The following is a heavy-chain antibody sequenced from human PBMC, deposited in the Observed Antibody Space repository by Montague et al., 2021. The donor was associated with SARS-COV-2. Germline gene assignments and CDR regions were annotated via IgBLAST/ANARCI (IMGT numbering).Heavy chain of an antibody. CDR3: ARVPYRLLFVLRYYGMDV. Sequence: SETLSLTCAVYGGSLSGYYWSWIRQPPGEGLEWIAEISHSGSTSYNPSLKSRVTILVDTSKNQFSLKLSSATAADTAVYYCARVPYRLLFVLRYYGMDVWGQGTTVTVSS. J-gene: IGHJ6*02. V-gene: IGHV4-34*01. D-gene: IGHD2-2*01. CDR1: GGSLSGYY. CDR2: ISHSGST.